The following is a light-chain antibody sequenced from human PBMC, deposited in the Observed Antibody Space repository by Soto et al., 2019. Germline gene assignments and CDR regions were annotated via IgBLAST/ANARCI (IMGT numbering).Light chain of an antibody. CDR1: QSISIW. CDR3: HHYNTYST. Sequence: DIQMTQSPSALSASIGDRVTITCRASQSISIWLAWYQQKPGKAPKLLIYAASSLESGVPSRFSGSGSGTEFTLTISSLQPDDFVTYYCHHYNTYSTFGQGTRVDVK. V-gene: IGKV1-5*03. CDR2: AAS. J-gene: IGKJ1*01.